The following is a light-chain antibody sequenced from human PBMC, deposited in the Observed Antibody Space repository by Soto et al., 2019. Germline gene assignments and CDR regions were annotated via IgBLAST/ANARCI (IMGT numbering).Light chain of an antibody. CDR3: QQYDKWPLT. Sequence: IVMTQSPATLSVSPGERATLSCRASQSVYNNLAWYQQKPGQAPRLLIYHASTRATGIPARFSGSGSGTEFTLTISSLQSEDFAIYYCQQYDKWPLTFGGGTKVEIK. CDR2: HAS. CDR1: QSVYNN. V-gene: IGKV3-15*01. J-gene: IGKJ4*01.